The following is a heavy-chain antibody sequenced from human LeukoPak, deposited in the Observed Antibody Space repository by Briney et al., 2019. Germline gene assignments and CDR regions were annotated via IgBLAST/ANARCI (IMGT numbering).Heavy chain of an antibody. Sequence: PGGSLRLSCAASGFSFSSYNMNWVRQAPGKGLEWISYISSTRPTIYYADSVKGRFTISRDDAKSSLYLQMNSLRVEDTAVYYCAKDRGWAWGQGTLVTVSS. D-gene: IGHD6-19*01. CDR3: AKDRGWA. J-gene: IGHJ5*02. V-gene: IGHV3-48*01. CDR1: GFSFSSYN. CDR2: ISSTRPTI.